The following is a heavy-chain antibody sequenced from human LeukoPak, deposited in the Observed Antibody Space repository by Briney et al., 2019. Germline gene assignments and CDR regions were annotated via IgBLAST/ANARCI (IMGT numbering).Heavy chain of an antibody. CDR2: ISNSGYTI. V-gene: IGHV3-48*03. Sequence: GGSLRLSCAASGFTFSNYEMNWVRQAPGKGLEWVSYISNSGYTIYYADSVKRRFSISRDNAKNSLYLQMNSLRAEDTAVYYCARGQSSSSSYNWFDPWGQGTLVTVSS. D-gene: IGHD2-2*01. CDR1: GFTFSNYE. J-gene: IGHJ5*02. CDR3: ARGQSSSSSYNWFDP.